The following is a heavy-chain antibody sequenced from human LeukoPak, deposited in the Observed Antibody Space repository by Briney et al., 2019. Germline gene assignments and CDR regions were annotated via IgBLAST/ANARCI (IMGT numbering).Heavy chain of an antibody. V-gene: IGHV3-7*01. CDR1: GFTFSSYW. Sequence: GGSLRLSCAASGFTFSSYWMSWVRQAPGKGLEWVADIRRDGGEKYYVDSVKGRFTISRDNAKNSLYLQMNSLRAEDTAVYYCARVTQTMIVVVTRFDYWGQGTLVTVSS. CDR2: IRRDGGEK. D-gene: IGHD3-22*01. J-gene: IGHJ4*02. CDR3: ARVTQTMIVVVTRFDY.